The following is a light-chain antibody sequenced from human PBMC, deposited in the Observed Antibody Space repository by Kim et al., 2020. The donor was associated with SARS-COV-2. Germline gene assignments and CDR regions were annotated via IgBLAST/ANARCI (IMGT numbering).Light chain of an antibody. Sequence: DIQMTQSPSSLSASVGDRVTITCQASQDISNYLNWYQQKPGKAPKLLFYDASNLETGVPSRFSGSGSGTDFTFTISSLQPEDIATYNCQQYDNLPLTFGGGTKVDIK. CDR3: QQYDNLPLT. V-gene: IGKV1-33*01. CDR1: QDISNY. J-gene: IGKJ4*01. CDR2: DAS.